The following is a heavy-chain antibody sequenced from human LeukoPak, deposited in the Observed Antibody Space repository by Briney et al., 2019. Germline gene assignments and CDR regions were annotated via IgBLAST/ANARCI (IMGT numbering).Heavy chain of an antibody. V-gene: IGHV4-59*01. J-gene: IGHJ6*02. CDR2: IYYSGST. CDR3: ASRPYYHYGMDV. Sequence: SETLSLTCTVSDGSISSYYWSWIRQPPGKGLEWIGYIYYSGSTNYNPSLKSRVTISVDTSKNQFSLKLSSVTAADTAVYYCASRPYYHYGMDVWGQGTTVTVSS. CDR1: DGSISSYY.